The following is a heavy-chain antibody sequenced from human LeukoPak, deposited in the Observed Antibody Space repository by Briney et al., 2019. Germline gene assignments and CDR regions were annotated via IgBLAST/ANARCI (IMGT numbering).Heavy chain of an antibody. CDR2: INNDGGVT. V-gene: IGHV3-74*01. CDR1: GFTFSSYW. J-gene: IGHJ5*02. CDR3: ARTGWFDP. Sequence: GGSLRLFCAASGFTFSSYWMHCVRQAPGKGLVWVSRINNDGGVTTYADSVKGRFTISRDNVKNTLYLQMNSLRAEDTAVYYCARTGWFDPWGQGTLVTVSS.